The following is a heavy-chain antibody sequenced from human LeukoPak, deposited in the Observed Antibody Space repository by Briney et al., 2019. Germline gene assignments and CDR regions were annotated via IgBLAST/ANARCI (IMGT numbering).Heavy chain of an antibody. D-gene: IGHD6-13*01. CDR3: ARDSLVHPNRWFDP. Sequence: SETLSLTCTVYGASISSDYWSWIRQPDGKGLEWIGRIYTSGSTNYNPSLKSRVSMSVDTSTNQFSLKLSSVTAADTAVYYCARDSLVHPNRWFDPWGQGTLVIVSS. CDR2: IYTSGST. V-gene: IGHV4-4*07. CDR1: GASISSDY. J-gene: IGHJ5*02.